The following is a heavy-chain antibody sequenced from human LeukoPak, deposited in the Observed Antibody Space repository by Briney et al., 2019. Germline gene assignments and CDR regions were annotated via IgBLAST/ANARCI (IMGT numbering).Heavy chain of an antibody. Sequence: ASVTVSCRASGYTFTSYDINWVRQAPGQGLEWMGWISAYNGNTNYAQKLQGRVTMTTDTSTSTAYMELRSLRSDDTAVYYCARDRDVLRYFDAMDVWGQGTTVTVSS. J-gene: IGHJ6*02. D-gene: IGHD3-9*01. V-gene: IGHV1-18*01. CDR3: ARDRDVLRYFDAMDV. CDR1: GYTFTSYD. CDR2: ISAYNGNT.